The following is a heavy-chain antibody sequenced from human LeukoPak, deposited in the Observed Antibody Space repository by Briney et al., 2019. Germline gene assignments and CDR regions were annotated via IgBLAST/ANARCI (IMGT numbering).Heavy chain of an antibody. V-gene: IGHV3-23*01. CDR2: IRGSGGKT. J-gene: IGHJ4*02. CDR3: ARNTDNSSPDDFVY. CDR1: VFTFSNYS. Sequence: GGSLRLSCAASVFTFSNYSMHWVRQAPGKGLEWVSSIRGSGGKTYYADSMKGRFTISRDTSKNTLYLQVNSLRAEDPAVYFCARNTDNSSPDDFVYWGQGNLVTVSS. D-gene: IGHD4-11*01.